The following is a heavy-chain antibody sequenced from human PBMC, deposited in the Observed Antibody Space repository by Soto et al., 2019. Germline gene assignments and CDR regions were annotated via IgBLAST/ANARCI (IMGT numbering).Heavy chain of an antibody. CDR1: GFTFSSYA. J-gene: IGHJ6*03. Sequence: ESGGGLVQPGGSLRLSCAASGFTFSSYAMSWVRQAPGKGLEWVSAISGSGGYTYYADSVKGRFTISRDNSKNTLYLQMNSLRAEDTAVYYCAKVGTTGTYAYYYYDMDVWGKGTTVTVSS. CDR3: AKVGTTGTYAYYYYDMDV. V-gene: IGHV3-23*01. CDR2: ISGSGGYT. D-gene: IGHD1-1*01.